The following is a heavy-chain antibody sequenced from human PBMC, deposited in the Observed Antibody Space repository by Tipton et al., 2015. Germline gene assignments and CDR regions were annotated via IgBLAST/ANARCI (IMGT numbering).Heavy chain of an antibody. CDR1: GYTFTTYD. CDR2: MNPDSGET. J-gene: IGHJ6*02. Sequence: QSGAEVKKPGASGKVSCKASGYTFTTYDINWVRQATGQGLEWMGWMNPDSGETGYAQKFQGRVMMTRNTSITTAYMDLSGLRSEDTAVYYCARGLGRPLSTHYYAMDVWGQGTTVTVSS. V-gene: IGHV1-8*01. CDR3: ARGLGRPLSTHYYAMDV. D-gene: IGHD1-1*01.